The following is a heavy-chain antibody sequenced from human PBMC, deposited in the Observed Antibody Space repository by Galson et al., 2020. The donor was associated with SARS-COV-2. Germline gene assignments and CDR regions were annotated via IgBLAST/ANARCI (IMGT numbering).Heavy chain of an antibody. CDR2: FIHVFHTA. D-gene: IGHD1-1*01. V-gene: IGHV1-69*13. J-gene: IGHJ4*02. CDR3: VRGEVQTLDY. CDR1: GGTFSSSD. Sequence: SVKVSCKASGGTFSSSDVNWVRQAPGQGLEWLGGFIHVFHTATYAQKFQGRVKIPADEPTTTAYMELTSLRSDDTAVYFCVRGEVQTLDYWGQGTLVTVSS.